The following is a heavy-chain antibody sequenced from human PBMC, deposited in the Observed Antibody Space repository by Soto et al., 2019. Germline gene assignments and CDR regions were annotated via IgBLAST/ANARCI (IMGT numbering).Heavy chain of an antibody. CDR2: INHSGST. CDR1: GGSFSGDY. J-gene: IGHJ4*02. Sequence: PSETLSLTCAVYGGSFSGDYWSWIRQPPGKGLEWIGEINHSGSTNYNPSLKSRVTISVDTSKNQFSLKLSSVTAADTAVYYCAREGRMITFGGVIVYYFDYWGQGTLVTVSS. CDR3: AREGRMITFGGVIVYYFDY. V-gene: IGHV4-34*01. D-gene: IGHD3-16*02.